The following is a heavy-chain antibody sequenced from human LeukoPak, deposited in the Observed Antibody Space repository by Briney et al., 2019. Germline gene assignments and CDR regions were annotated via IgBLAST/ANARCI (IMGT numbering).Heavy chain of an antibody. Sequence: PGGSLRLSCAASGFTFSSYSMNWVRQAPGKGLEWVSYISSSSSTIYYADSVKGRFTISRDNAKNSLYLQMNGLRDEDTAVYYCARFSHYYDSSGYSFWGQGTLVTVSS. V-gene: IGHV3-48*02. CDR3: ARFSHYYDSSGYSF. D-gene: IGHD3-22*01. J-gene: IGHJ4*02. CDR1: GFTFSSYS. CDR2: ISSSSSTI.